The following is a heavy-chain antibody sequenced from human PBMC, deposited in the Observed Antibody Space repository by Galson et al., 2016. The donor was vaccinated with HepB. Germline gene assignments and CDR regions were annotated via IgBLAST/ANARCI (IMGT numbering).Heavy chain of an antibody. V-gene: IGHV4-39*01. J-gene: IGHJ2*01. D-gene: IGHD2-2*02. Sequence: SETLSLTCSVSGGSISENSHYWGWVRQPPGKGLEWIGIIYYNGTTYYNPSLKSRVTISVETSKNQFSLNLSPVTATDTAVYYCARLLKKGDYPLLYGAIHPSFQTWGRGTLVTVSS. CDR3: ARLLKKGDYPLLYGAIHPSFQT. CDR2: IYYNGTT. CDR1: GGSISENSHY.